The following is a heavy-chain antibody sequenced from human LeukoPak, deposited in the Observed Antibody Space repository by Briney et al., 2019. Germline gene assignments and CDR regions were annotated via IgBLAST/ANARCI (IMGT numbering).Heavy chain of an antibody. V-gene: IGHV1-69-2*01. CDR1: GYTFTDYY. CDR2: VDPEDGET. J-gene: IGHJ5*02. CDR3: ATAGSGWNYWIPFDP. Sequence: VKVSCKVSGYTFTDYYMHWVQQAPGKGLEWMGLVDPEDGETIYAEKFQGRVTITADTSTDTAYMELSSLRSEDTAVYYCATAGSGWNYWIPFDPWGQGTLVTVSS. D-gene: IGHD1-7*01.